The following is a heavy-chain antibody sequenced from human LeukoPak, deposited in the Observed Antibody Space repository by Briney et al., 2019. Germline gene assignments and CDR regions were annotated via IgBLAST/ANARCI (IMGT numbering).Heavy chain of an antibody. D-gene: IGHD6-19*01. CDR1: GFTFSNYG. CDR2: MWFDGSQK. V-gene: IGHV3-33*06. CDR3: AKDARRTRGWYFFDY. J-gene: IGHJ4*02. Sequence: GRSLRLSCAASGFTFSNYGLHWVRQAPGKGLEWLAVMWFDGSQKYYADSVEGRFTISRDNSKNTLFLQMNSLRAEDTAVYYCAKDARRTRGWYFFDYWGQGTLVTVSS.